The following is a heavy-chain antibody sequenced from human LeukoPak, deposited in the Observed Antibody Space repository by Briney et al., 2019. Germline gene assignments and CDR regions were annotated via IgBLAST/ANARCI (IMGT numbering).Heavy chain of an antibody. CDR2: IKSKTDGGTP. J-gene: IGHJ4*02. Sequence: GGSLRLSCAAPGFTFSNAWMSWVRQAPGKGLEWVGRIKSKTDGGTPDYAAPVKGRFTISRDDSKNTLYLQMNSLKTEDTAVYYCTTDPRDIVVVPAAMPIDYWGQGTLVTVSS. CDR1: GFTFSNAW. V-gene: IGHV3-15*01. D-gene: IGHD2-2*01. CDR3: TTDPRDIVVVPAAMPIDY.